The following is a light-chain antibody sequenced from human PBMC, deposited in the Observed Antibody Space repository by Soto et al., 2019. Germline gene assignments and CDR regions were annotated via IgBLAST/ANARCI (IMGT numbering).Light chain of an antibody. Sequence: EVVLTQSPGTLSLSQGERATLSRRARQSVGSSFLASYQQKSGQAPRLLIHSASSRATGVPDRFSGRGSGTDFTLTISRLEPEDFAVYYCQQYGSSPSITFGQGTRLEIK. CDR3: QQYGSSPSIT. V-gene: IGKV3-20*01. CDR1: QSVGSSF. CDR2: SAS. J-gene: IGKJ5*01.